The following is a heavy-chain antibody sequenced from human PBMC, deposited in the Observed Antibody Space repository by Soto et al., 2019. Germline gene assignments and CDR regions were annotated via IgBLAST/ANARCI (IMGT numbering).Heavy chain of an antibody. CDR1: GFTFSSYA. CDR2: ISGSGGST. V-gene: IGHV3-23*01. Sequence: EVQLLESGGGLVQPGGSLRLPCAASGFTFSSYAMSWVRQAPGKGLEWVSAISGSGGSTYYADSVKGRFTISRDNSKNTLYLQMNSLRAEDTAVYYCARENGYCSGGSCPRDYYYYMDVWGKGTTVTVSS. J-gene: IGHJ6*03. D-gene: IGHD2-15*01. CDR3: ARENGYCSGGSCPRDYYYYMDV.